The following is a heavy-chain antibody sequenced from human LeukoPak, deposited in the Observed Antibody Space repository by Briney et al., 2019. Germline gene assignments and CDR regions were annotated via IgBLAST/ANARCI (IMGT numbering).Heavy chain of an antibody. Sequence: GGSLRLSCAASGFTFSSYGMHWVRQAPGKGLEWVAFIRYDGSNKYYADSVKGRFTISRDNSKNTLYLQMNSLRAEDTAVYYCAIEIVVVIAKSAFDIWGQGTMVTVSS. CDR1: GFTFSSYG. V-gene: IGHV3-30*02. D-gene: IGHD2-21*01. CDR2: IRYDGSNK. CDR3: AIEIVVVIAKSAFDI. J-gene: IGHJ3*02.